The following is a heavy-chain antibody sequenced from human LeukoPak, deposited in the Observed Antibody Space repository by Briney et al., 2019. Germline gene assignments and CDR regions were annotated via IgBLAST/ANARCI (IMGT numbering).Heavy chain of an antibody. CDR1: GFTFSDYY. CDR3: ARDAYNYGWFDP. D-gene: IGHD5-24*01. Sequence: GGSLRLSCAASGFTFSDYYMSWIRQAPGKGLEWVSYIGSGGTLIHYANPVKGRFTISRDNAKNSLYLQMNSLRAEDTAVYYCARDAYNYGWFDPWGQGTLVTVSS. V-gene: IGHV3-11*01. CDR2: IGSGGTLI. J-gene: IGHJ5*02.